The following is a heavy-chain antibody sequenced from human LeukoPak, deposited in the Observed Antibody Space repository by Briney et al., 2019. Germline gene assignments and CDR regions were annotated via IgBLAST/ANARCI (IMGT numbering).Heavy chain of an antibody. J-gene: IGHJ4*02. V-gene: IGHV3-23*01. CDR3: ARGYYDILTGYYRELDY. Sequence: PGGSLRLSCAASGFTLSNYAMTWVRQAPGKGLEWVSAISGSAGNTYYADSVKGRFTISRDNAKNSLYLQMNSLRAEDTAVYYCARGYYDILTGYYRELDYWGQGTLVTVSS. CDR1: GFTLSNYA. D-gene: IGHD3-9*01. CDR2: ISGSAGNT.